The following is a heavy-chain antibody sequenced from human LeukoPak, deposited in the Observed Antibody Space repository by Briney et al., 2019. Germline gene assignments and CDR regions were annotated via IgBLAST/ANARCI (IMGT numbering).Heavy chain of an antibody. CDR1: GGSISNSNW. CDR2: IYHSGNT. CDR3: AREEMPGKFDY. V-gene: IGHV4-4*02. Sequence: SGTLSLTCAVSGGSISNSNWWNWVRQPPGKGLEWIGDIYHSGNTNYNPSLKSRAAISLDKSSNQFSLRLTSVTAADTAMYFCAREEMPGKFDYWGQGTLVTVSS. D-gene: IGHD1-26*01. J-gene: IGHJ4*02.